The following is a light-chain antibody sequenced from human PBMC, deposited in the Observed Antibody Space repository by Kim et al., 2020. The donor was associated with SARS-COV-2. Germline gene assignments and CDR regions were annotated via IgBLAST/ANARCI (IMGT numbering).Light chain of an antibody. V-gene: IGKV3-15*01. CDR3: QQYSNWPQA. Sequence: SVSPGERAALSCRASQSVSTNLAWYQQKPGQAPRLLIYGASTRATGIPARFSGSGSGTDFTLTISSLQSEDFAVYYCQQYSNWPQAFGGGTKLEI. CDR2: GAS. J-gene: IGKJ4*01. CDR1: QSVSTN.